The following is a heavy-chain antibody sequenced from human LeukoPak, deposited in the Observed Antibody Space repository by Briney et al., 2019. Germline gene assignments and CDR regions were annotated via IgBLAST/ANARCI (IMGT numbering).Heavy chain of an antibody. CDR2: IYHSGST. J-gene: IGHJ4*02. Sequence: PSETLCLTCAVSGYSISSGYYWGWIRPPPGKGLEWIGSIYHSGSTYYNPSLKSRVTISVDTSKNQFSLKLSSVTAADTAAYYCARIDSGSYSGLFDYCGQGTLVTVSS. CDR3: ARIDSGSYSGLFDY. D-gene: IGHD1-26*01. V-gene: IGHV4-38-2*01. CDR1: GYSISSGYY.